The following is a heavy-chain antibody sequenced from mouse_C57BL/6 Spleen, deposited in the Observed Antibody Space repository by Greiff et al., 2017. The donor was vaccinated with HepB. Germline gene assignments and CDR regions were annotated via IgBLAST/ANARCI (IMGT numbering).Heavy chain of an antibody. D-gene: IGHD4-1*01. J-gene: IGHJ3*01. CDR2: IDPSDSYT. CDR1: GYTFTSYW. CDR3: ARWGLGQAY. Sequence: VQLQQPGAELVMPGASVKLSCKASGYTFTSYWMHWVKQRPGQGLEWIGEIDPSDSYTNYNQKFKGKSTLTVDKSSSTAYMQLSSLTSEDSAVYYCARWGLGQAYWGQGTLVTVSA. V-gene: IGHV1-69*01.